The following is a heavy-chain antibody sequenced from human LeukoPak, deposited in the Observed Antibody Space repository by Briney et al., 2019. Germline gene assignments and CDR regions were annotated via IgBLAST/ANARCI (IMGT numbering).Heavy chain of an antibody. J-gene: IGHJ4*02. CDR1: GFILSNYG. CDR3: AREWGRIAVAGGPGY. D-gene: IGHD6-19*01. Sequence: GGSLRLSCEASGFILSNYGKHWLPHATGKGLEWLALIWYDGQTKFYADSVKGLFTIPRDNSGNTLFLHMNSLSVEDTAIYYCAREWGRIAVAGGPGYWGQGTLVTVSS. CDR2: IWYDGQTK. V-gene: IGHV3-33*01.